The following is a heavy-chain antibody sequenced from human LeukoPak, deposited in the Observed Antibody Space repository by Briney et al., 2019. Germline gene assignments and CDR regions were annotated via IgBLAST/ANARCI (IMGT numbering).Heavy chain of an antibody. D-gene: IGHD5-18*01. CDR1: GGSISTYY. V-gene: IGHV4-59*01. CDR2: IYYTGST. CDR3: ARGNGSYLPFDY. J-gene: IGHJ4*02. Sequence: SETLSLTCTVSGGSISTYYWSWIRQPPGRGPEWIGYIYYTGSTNYNPSLKSRATISVDTSKNQFSLKLSSVTAADTAVYYCARGNGSYLPFDYWGQGTLVTVSS.